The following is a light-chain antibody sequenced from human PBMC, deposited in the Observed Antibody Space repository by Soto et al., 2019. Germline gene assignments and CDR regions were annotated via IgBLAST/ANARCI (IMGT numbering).Light chain of an antibody. Sequence: DIQMTQSPSSLSASVLDRVTITGRASQSISSYLNWYQQRPGKAPKLLIYAASSLQSGVPSRFSGSGSETDFTLTISSLQPEDFATYFCQQSYSTTRTFGQGTKVDIK. CDR2: AAS. V-gene: IGKV1-39*01. J-gene: IGKJ1*01. CDR1: QSISSY. CDR3: QQSYSTTRT.